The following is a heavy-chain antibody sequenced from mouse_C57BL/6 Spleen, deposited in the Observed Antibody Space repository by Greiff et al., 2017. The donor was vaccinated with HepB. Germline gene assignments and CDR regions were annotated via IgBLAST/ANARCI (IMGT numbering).Heavy chain of an antibody. V-gene: IGHV14-4*01. Sequence: VHVKQSGAELVRPGASVKLSCTASGFNIKDDYMHWVKQRPEQGLEWIGWIDPENGDTEYASKFQGKATITADTSSNTAYLQLSSLTSEDTAVYYCTTGNYSHYFDYWGQGTTLTVSS. J-gene: IGHJ2*01. CDR3: TTGNYSHYFDY. CDR1: GFNIKDDY. CDR2: IDPENGDT. D-gene: IGHD2-12*01.